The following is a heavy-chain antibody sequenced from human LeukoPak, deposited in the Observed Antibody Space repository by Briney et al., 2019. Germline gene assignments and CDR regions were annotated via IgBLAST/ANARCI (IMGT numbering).Heavy chain of an antibody. Sequence: GGSLRLSCAASGFTFSTYWMSWVRQAPGKGLEWVANIKQDGSEEFYVDSVRGRFTISRDNAKKSLYLQMNSLRAEDTAVYYCARDDIPTAALDYWGQGTLVTVSP. J-gene: IGHJ4*02. D-gene: IGHD2-2*01. V-gene: IGHV3-7*01. CDR1: GFTFSTYW. CDR3: ARDDIPTAALDY. CDR2: IKQDGSEE.